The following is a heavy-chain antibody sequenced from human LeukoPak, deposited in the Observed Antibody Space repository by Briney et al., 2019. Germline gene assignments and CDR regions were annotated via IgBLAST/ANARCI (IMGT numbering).Heavy chain of an antibody. CDR2: MNPDSGNT. CDR3: ARELPREKY. Sequence: ASVKVSCKASGYTFSSYDINWVRQATGQGLEWMGYMNPDSGNTGYAQNFQGRVTMTVNTSITTAYMELSSLRPEDTAVYYCARELPREKYWGQGTLVTVPS. CDR1: GYTFSSYD. V-gene: IGHV1-8*01. J-gene: IGHJ4*02. D-gene: IGHD1-1*01.